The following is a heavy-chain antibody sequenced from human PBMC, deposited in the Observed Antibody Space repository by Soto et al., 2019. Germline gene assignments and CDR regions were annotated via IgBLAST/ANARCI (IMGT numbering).Heavy chain of an antibody. D-gene: IGHD6-19*01. CDR3: ARDGVAAGHINFDH. CDR1: GYMFTKSA. Sequence: ASVKVSCKASGYMFTKSAMHWVRQAPGQRLEWMGWISGDSGNTKYSPKLQDRVTITRDTSASTAYMELSSLRSEDTALYYCARDGVAAGHINFDHWGQGTLVTVSS. CDR2: ISGDSGNT. V-gene: IGHV1-3*01. J-gene: IGHJ4*01.